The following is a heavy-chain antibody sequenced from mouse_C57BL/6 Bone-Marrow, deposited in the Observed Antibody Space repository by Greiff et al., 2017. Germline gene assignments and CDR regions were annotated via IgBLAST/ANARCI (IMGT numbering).Heavy chain of an antibody. V-gene: IGHV1-50*01. CDR3: GAVPFYY. J-gene: IGHJ2*01. Sequence: VQLQQPGAELVKPGASVKLSCKASGYTFTSYWMEWVKQRPGQGLEWIGEIDPSDSYTKYIQKLKGKAPLTVDTSSSTAYMQLSSLTSEDSAVYCCGAVPFYYWGQGTTLTVSS. CDR1: GYTFTSYW. CDR2: IDPSDSYT.